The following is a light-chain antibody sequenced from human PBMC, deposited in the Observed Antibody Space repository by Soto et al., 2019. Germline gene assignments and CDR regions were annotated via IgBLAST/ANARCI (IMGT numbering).Light chain of an antibody. CDR1: SSDVGGYNY. Sequence: SVLTQPASVSGSPGQSITISCTGTSSDVGGYNYVSWYQQHPGKAPKLTIYDVSNRPSGVSNRFSGSKSGNTASLTISGLQAEDEADYYCSSYTSSSDNYVFGTGTKVTVL. CDR3: SSYTSSSDNYV. J-gene: IGLJ1*01. V-gene: IGLV2-14*01. CDR2: DVS.